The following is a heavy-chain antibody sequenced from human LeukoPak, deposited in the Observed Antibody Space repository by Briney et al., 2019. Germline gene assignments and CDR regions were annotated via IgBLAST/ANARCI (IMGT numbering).Heavy chain of an antibody. CDR2: ISYDGSNK. J-gene: IGHJ1*01. CDR1: GFTFSSYA. CDR3: ARGPASLAEYFQL. V-gene: IGHV3-30*04. Sequence: GRSLRLSCAASGFTFSSYAMHWVRQAPGKELEWVAVISYDGSNKYYADSVKGRFTISRDNSKDTLYLQMNSLRAEDTAVYYCARGPASLAEYFQLWGQGTLVTVSS.